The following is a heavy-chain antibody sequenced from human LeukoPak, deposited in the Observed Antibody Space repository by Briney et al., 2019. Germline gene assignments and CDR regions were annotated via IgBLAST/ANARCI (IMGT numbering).Heavy chain of an antibody. V-gene: IGHV3-7*01. D-gene: IGHD1-1*01. CDR1: GFTFSSNW. J-gene: IGHJ4*02. CDR3: VRESRPGGAMGLYHNLDY. CDR2: IKEDGTEK. Sequence: GGSLRLSCAASGFTFSSNWMTWVRQPPGKGLEWVANIKEDGTEKNLVDSVKGRFTISRDNTKNLLYLEMNSLRGDDTAIYYCVRESRPGGAMGLYHNLDYWGQGTLVAVSS.